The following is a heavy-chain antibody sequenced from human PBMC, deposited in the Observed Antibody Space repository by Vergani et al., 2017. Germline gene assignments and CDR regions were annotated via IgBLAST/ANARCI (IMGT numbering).Heavy chain of an antibody. CDR2: IITFFGTT. J-gene: IGHJ6*02. Sequence: QVQLVQSGAEVKKPGSSVKVSCKASGGPFKNSAFSWVRQVPGQGLEWMGRIITFFGTTDYAQKFQGRFTIIADEFTKTVDMQLSNLRSEDTAVYYCARKSAVLDGSGRSGYYYGMDVWGQGTTVTVSS. CDR1: GGPFKNSA. CDR3: ARKSAVLDGSGRSGYYYGMDV. D-gene: IGHD3-10*01. V-gene: IGHV1-69*13.